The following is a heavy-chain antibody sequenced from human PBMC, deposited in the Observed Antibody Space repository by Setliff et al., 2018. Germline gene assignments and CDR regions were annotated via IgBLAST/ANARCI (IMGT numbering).Heavy chain of an antibody. CDR2: IRYDGSNK. D-gene: IGHD6-13*01. CDR3: AKASSSWYRGIYYYYYYMDV. V-gene: IGHV3-30*02. Sequence: GGSLRLSCAASGFSFGGHDMHWVRQAPGKGLEWVAFIRYDGSNKYYADSVKGRFTISRDNSKNTLYLQMNSLRAEDTAVYYCAKASSSWYRGIYYYYYYMDVWGKGTTVTVSS. CDR1: GFSFGGHD. J-gene: IGHJ6*03.